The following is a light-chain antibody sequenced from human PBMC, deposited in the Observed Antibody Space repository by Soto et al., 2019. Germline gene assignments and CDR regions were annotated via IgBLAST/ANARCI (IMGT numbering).Light chain of an antibody. Sequence: EIVLTQSPGTLSLSPGERATLSCRASQSVSSSYLAWYQQNPGQAPRLLIYGASSRATGIPDRFSGSGSGTDFTLTISRLEPEDFAVYYCQQYGSSFGQGPKVEIK. CDR1: QSVSSSY. CDR3: QQYGSS. J-gene: IGKJ1*01. CDR2: GAS. V-gene: IGKV3-20*01.